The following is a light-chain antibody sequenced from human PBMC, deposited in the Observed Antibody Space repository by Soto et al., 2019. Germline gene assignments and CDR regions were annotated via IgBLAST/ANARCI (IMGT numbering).Light chain of an antibody. J-gene: IGLJ2*01. Sequence: QSALTQPASVSGSPGQSITISCTGASSDVGGYNYVSWYQHHPGKAPKLMIYDVSNRPSGVSNRFSRSKSGNTAPLTISWLQAEDEADYYCTSYTSSSTLEVFGGGTKLTVL. CDR2: DVS. CDR1: SSDVGGYNY. CDR3: TSYTSSSTLEV. V-gene: IGLV2-14*03.